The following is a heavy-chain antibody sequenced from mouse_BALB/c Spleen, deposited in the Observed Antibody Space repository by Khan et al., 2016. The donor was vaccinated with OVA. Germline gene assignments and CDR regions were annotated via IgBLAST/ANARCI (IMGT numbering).Heavy chain of an antibody. Sequence: QVQLQQSGAELARPGASVKLSCKASGYTFTDYYINWMKQRTGQGLEWIGEIYPGSGNIYYNEKFKGKATLTADKSSSKAYMQLSSLTSEDSAVYFCAREWAAWFPYWGQGTLVTVSA. CDR3: AREWAAWFPY. J-gene: IGHJ3*01. CDR1: GYTFTDYY. CDR2: IYPGSGNI. V-gene: IGHV1-77*01.